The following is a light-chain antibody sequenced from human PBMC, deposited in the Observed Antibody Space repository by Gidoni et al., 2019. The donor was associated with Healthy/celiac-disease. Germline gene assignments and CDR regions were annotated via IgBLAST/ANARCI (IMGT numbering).Light chain of an antibody. V-gene: IGLV2-14*01. CDR1: SSDVGGYNY. CDR3: SSYTSSSTLV. Sequence: QSALTQPASESGSPGQSITISCTGTSSDVGGYNYVSWYQQHPGKAPKLMIYDVSNRPSGVSNRFSGLQAEDEADYYCSSYTSSSTLVFGGGTKLTVL. J-gene: IGLJ2*01. CDR2: DVS.